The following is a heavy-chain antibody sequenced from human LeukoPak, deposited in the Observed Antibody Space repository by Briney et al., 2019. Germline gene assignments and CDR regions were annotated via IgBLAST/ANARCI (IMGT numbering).Heavy chain of an antibody. J-gene: IGHJ4*02. Sequence: GGSLRLSCAASGFTFSSYEMNWVRQAPGKGLAWVSYISSSGSTIYYADSVKGRFTISRDNAKNSLYLQMNSLRAEDTAVYYCARDNYDSSGYYFDWGQGTLVTVSS. CDR3: ARDNYDSSGYYFD. CDR1: GFTFSSYE. D-gene: IGHD3-22*01. V-gene: IGHV3-48*03. CDR2: ISSSGSTI.